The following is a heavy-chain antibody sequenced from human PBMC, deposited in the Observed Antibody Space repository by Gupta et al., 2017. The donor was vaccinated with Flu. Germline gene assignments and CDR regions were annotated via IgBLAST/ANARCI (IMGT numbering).Heavy chain of an antibody. CDR3: ARDFDWAFQH. J-gene: IGHJ1*01. D-gene: IGHD3-9*01. V-gene: IGHV3-11*06. CDR2: IGSGGNT. Sequence: VQLVESGGDLVQPGGSLRLSCAASGVPLSDCHMSWVRQAPGRGLEWLSYIGSGGNTDYAESVRGRFTISRDNAKNTLYLQMNNLRDEDTAGYYCARDFDWAFQHWGQGILVTVSS. CDR1: GVPLSDCH.